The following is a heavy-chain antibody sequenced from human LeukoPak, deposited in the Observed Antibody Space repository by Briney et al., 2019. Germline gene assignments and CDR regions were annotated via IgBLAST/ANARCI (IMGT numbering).Heavy chain of an antibody. CDR3: ARDGGDIVDSGYFQH. CDR2: IYYSGST. Sequence: SETLSLTCTVSGGSISSYYWSWIRQPPGKGLEWIGYIYYSGSTNYNPSLKSRVTISVDTSKNQFSLKLSSVTAADTAVYYCARDGGDIVDSGYFQHWGQGTLVTVSS. J-gene: IGHJ1*01. CDR1: GGSISSYY. V-gene: IGHV4-59*01. D-gene: IGHD2-15*01.